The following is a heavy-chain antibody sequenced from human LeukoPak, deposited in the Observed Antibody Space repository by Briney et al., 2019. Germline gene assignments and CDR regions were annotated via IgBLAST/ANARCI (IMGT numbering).Heavy chain of an antibody. V-gene: IGHV3-21*01. J-gene: IGHJ4*02. CDR1: GFTFSSYS. CDR3: ARDSGLGEYPFDY. D-gene: IGHD3-16*01. Sequence: GGTLRLSCAASGFTFSSYSMNWVRQAPGKGLEWGSSITDGSRYIYYADSVKGRFTISRDSARNSLYLQMSTLRAEDTAVYYCARDSGLGEYPFDYWGQGTLVTVSS. CDR2: ITDGSRYI.